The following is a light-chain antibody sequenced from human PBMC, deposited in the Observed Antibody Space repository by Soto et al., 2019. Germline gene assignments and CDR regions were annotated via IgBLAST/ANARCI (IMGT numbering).Light chain of an antibody. Sequence: QSALTQPPSVSGAPGQRVTISCTGSSSNIGAGYDVHWYQQLPGTAPKLLIYGNSNRPSGVPDRFSGSKSGTSASLAITGLQAEDVFFYYWQTNESSLIALYVSG. CDR1: SSNIGAGYD. CDR3: QTNESSLIALYV. V-gene: IGLV1-40*01. J-gene: IGLJ1*01. CDR2: GNS.